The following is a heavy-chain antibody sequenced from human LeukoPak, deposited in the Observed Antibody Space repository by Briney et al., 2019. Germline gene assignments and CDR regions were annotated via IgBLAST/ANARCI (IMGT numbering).Heavy chain of an antibody. CDR2: ISAYNGNT. CDR1: GYTFTSYG. CDR3: ARGLYGSGSYYYNPFDY. D-gene: IGHD3-10*01. V-gene: IGHV1-18*04. Sequence: ASVKVSCKASGYTFTSYGISWVRQAPGQGLEWMGWISAYNGNTNYAQKLQGRVTMTTDTSTSTAYMELRSLRSDDTAVYYCARGLYGSGSYYYNPFDYWGQGTLVTVSS. J-gene: IGHJ4*02.